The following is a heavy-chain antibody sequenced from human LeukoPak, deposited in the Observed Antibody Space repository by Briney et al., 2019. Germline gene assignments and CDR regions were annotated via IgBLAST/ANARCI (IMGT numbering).Heavy chain of an antibody. CDR1: GFTFSDYY. D-gene: IGHD3-10*01. V-gene: IGHV3-11*05. J-gene: IGHJ4*02. CDR3: ARVPPYYYGSGSYCDY. Sequence: GGSLRLSCTASGFTFSDYYMSWIRQAPGKGLEWVSYISSSSSYTNYADSVKGRFTISRDNAKNSLYLQMNSLRAEDTAVYYCARVPPYYYGSGSYCDYWGQGTLVTVSS. CDR2: ISSSSSYT.